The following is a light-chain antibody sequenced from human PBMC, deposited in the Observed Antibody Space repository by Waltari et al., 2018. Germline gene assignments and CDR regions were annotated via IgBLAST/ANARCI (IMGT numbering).Light chain of an antibody. CDR2: LTH. J-gene: IGLJ2*01. Sequence: QSVLTQPPSASGTPGQRVTIPCSGSISNIGTPSLSWYQQLPGTAPKLLIYLTHQRPSGVPDRFSASKSGTSASLAISGLRFEDEADYYCATRDEGPTVVFGGGTKLTVL. CDR3: ATRDEGPTVV. CDR1: ISNIGTPS. V-gene: IGLV1-47*01.